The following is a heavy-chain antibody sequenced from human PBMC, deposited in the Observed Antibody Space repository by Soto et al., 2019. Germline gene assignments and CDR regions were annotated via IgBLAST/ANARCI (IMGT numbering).Heavy chain of an antibody. CDR3: AKDPGITIFGVARGGMDV. J-gene: IGHJ6*02. CDR2: ISGSGGST. D-gene: IGHD3-3*01. CDR1: GFTFSSYA. V-gene: IGHV3-23*01. Sequence: GGSLRLSCAASGFTFSSYAMSWVRQAPGKGLEWVSAISGSGGSTYYADSVKGRFTISRDNSKNTLYLQMNSLRAEDTAVYYCAKDPGITIFGVARGGMDVWGQGTTVTVSS.